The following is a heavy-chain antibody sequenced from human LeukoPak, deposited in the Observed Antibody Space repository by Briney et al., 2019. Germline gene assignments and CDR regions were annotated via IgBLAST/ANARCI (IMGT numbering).Heavy chain of an antibody. CDR3: VKLSPGGSGYFDY. D-gene: IGHD3-10*01. CDR2: ISSNGGST. CDR1: GFTFSSYA. Sequence: PGGSLRLSCSASGFTFSSYAMHWVRQAPGKGLEYVPAISSNGGSTYYADSVKGRFTISRDDSKNTLYLQMSSLRAEDTAVYYCVKLSPGGSGYFDYWGQGTLVTVSS. J-gene: IGHJ4*02. V-gene: IGHV3-64D*06.